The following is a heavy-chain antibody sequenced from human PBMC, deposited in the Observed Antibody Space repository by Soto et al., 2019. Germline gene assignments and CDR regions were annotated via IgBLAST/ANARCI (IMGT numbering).Heavy chain of an antibody. V-gene: IGHV3-30-3*01. CDR1: GFIFSSYA. Sequence: GGSLRLSCAASGFIFSSYAMHWVRQAPGKGLEWVAALSYDGSNAYHADSVKGRFTISRDNSKNTLYLQMNSLRAEDTAVYYCAKVSSTMIAVPHGLGMDVWGQGTTVTVSS. CDR3: AKVSSTMIAVPHGLGMDV. J-gene: IGHJ6*02. D-gene: IGHD3-22*01. CDR2: LSYDGSNA.